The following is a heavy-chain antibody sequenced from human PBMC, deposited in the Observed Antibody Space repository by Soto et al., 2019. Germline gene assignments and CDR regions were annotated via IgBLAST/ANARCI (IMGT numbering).Heavy chain of an antibody. CDR2: ISFDGNKK. CDR1: GFTFSTYV. D-gene: IGHD2-8*01. Sequence: QVQLVESGGGVVQPGTSLRLSCAASGFTFSTYVIHWVRQAPGKGLDWVAGISFDGNKKYYGESVKDRFTISRDNSRNTVDLHMSSLRSDDTGVYYCAKGSQIMVTPFGDHWGQGTLVTVSS. J-gene: IGHJ4*02. CDR3: AKGSQIMVTPFGDH. V-gene: IGHV3-30*18.